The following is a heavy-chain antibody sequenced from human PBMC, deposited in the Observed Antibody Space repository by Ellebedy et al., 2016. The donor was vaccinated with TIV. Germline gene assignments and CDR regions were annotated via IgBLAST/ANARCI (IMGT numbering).Heavy chain of an antibody. CDR2: ILWNSATI. J-gene: IGHJ3*02. Sequence: GGSLRLSCAASGFTFDDYAMHWVRQTPGKGLEWVSGILWNSATIGYADSVKGRFTISRDNAKNSLYLQMNSLRPKDTALYFCIKGRGFHYATLGHDLFDIWGQGTMVTISS. CDR1: GFTFDDYA. D-gene: IGHD2-2*01. CDR3: IKGRGFHYATLGHDLFDI. V-gene: IGHV3-9*01.